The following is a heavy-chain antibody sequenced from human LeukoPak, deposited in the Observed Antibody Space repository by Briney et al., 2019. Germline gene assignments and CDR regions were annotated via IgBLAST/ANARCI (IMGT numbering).Heavy chain of an antibody. CDR2: IYYSGST. D-gene: IGHD5-18*01. V-gene: IGHV4-31*03. CDR3: AGHVDTAMAQFDY. J-gene: IGHJ4*02. Sequence: PSETLSLTCTVSGGSISSGGYYWSWIRQHPGKGLEWIGYIYYSGSTYYNPSLKSRVTISVDTSKNQFSLKLSSVTAADTAVYYCAGHVDTAMAQFDYWGQGTLVTVSS. CDR1: GGSISSGGYY.